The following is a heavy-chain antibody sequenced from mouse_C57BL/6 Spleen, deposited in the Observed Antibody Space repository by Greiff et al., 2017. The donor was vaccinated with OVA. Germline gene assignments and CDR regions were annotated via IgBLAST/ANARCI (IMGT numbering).Heavy chain of an antibody. CDR3: ARSGVTTVVAHWYFDV. V-gene: IGHV1-54*01. D-gene: IGHD1-1*01. J-gene: IGHJ1*03. CDR1: GYAFTNYL. CDR2: INPGSGGT. Sequence: VKLQESGAELVRPGTSVKVSCKASGYAFTNYLIEWVKQRPGQGLEWIGVINPGSGGTNYNEKFKGKATLTADKSSSTAYMQLSSLTSEDSAVYFCARSGVTTVVAHWYFDVWGTGTTVTVAS.